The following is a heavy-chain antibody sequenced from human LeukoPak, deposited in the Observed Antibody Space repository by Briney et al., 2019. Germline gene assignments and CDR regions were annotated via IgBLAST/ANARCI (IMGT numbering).Heavy chain of an antibody. CDR2: ISVSGADI. J-gene: IGHJ3*01. CDR1: GFSFSSYA. Sequence: GGSLRLYCAASGFSFSSYAMSWVRQAPGKGLEWVSSISVSGADIYYADSVKGRFTTSRDKSKNTLYLQMTSLRAEDTAVYYCAKVDSSGWYPDDAFDVWGQGTTVTVS. V-gene: IGHV3-23*01. D-gene: IGHD6-19*01. CDR3: AKVDSSGWYPDDAFDV.